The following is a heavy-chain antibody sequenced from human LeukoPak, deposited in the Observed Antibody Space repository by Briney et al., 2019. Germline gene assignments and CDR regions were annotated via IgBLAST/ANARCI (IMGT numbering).Heavy chain of an antibody. D-gene: IGHD3-10*01. Sequence: GGSLRLSCAASGFTFSSYSMNWVRQAPGKGLEWVSSISSSSSYIYYADSVKGRFTISRDNAKNSLYLQMNSLRAEDTAVYYCAREGGDYYGSGSYSYWGQGTLVTVSS. CDR3: AREGGDYYGSGSYSY. J-gene: IGHJ4*02. V-gene: IGHV3-21*04. CDR1: GFTFSSYS. CDR2: ISSSSSYI.